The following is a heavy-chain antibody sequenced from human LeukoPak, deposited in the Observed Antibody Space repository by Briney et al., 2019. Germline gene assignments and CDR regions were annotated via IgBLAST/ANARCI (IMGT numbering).Heavy chain of an antibody. Sequence: PGGALRLSCAASGFTFSSHGMHWVRQAPGKGLEWVAFIRHDGSNKYYADSVKGRFTISRDNSKDTLYVQMNSLRAEDTAVYYCAKDRSDYCYDTTGPLNYWGQGTLVTVSS. CDR3: AKDRSDYCYDTTGPLNY. J-gene: IGHJ4*02. D-gene: IGHD3-22*01. CDR2: IRHDGSNK. CDR1: GFTFSSHG. V-gene: IGHV3-30*02.